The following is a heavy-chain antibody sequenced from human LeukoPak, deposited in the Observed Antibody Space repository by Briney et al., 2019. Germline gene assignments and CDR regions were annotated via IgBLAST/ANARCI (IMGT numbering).Heavy chain of an antibody. CDR3: ATAGRLLSPFDY. D-gene: IGHD2-15*01. V-gene: IGHV3-9*01. CDR2: ISWNSGSI. Sequence: GGSLRLSCAASGFTFDDYAMHWVRQAPGKGLEWVSGISWNSGSIGYADSVKGRFTISRDNAKNSLYLQMNSLRAEDTAFYYCATAGRLLSPFDYWGQEPWSPSPQ. CDR1: GFTFDDYA. J-gene: IGHJ4*01.